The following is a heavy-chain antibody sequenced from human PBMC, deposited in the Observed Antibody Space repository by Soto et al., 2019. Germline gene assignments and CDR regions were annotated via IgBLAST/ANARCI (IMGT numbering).Heavy chain of an antibody. D-gene: IGHD3-10*01. CDR1: GYTFTSYG. V-gene: IGHV1-18*04. CDR3: GKEGWYYGWGIFLD. J-gene: IGHJ4*02. Sequence: QVQLVQSGAEVKKPGASVKVSCKASGYTFTSYGISWVRQAPGQGLEWMGWISAYNGNTNYAQKLQGRVPRTTDPSRRTAYMELGSLRSDDPAVYYCGKEGWYYGWGIFLDWGQGPLVTFSS. CDR2: ISAYNGNT.